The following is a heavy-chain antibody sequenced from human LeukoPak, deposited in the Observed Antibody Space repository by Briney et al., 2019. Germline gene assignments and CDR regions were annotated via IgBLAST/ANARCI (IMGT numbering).Heavy chain of an antibody. CDR3: ARDPGYGFDY. V-gene: IGHV1-18*01. CDR2: ISAYNGNT. D-gene: IGHD5-18*01. Sequence: ASVKVSCKASGYTFTSYGISWVRQAPGQGLEWMGWISAYNGNTNYAQKFQGWVTMTRDTSISTAYMELSRLRSDDTAVYYCARDPGYGFDYWGQGTLVTVSS. CDR1: GYTFTSYG. J-gene: IGHJ4*02.